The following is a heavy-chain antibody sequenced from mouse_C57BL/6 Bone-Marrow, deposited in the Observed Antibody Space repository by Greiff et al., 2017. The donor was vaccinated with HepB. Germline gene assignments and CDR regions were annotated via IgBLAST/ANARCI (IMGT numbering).Heavy chain of an antibody. V-gene: IGHV1-55*01. D-gene: IGHD2-2*01. CDR1: GYTFTSYW. CDR3: AMRWYYGYFCDAMDY. J-gene: IGHJ4*01. Sequence: QVQLKQPGAELVKPGASVKMSCKASGYTFTSYWITWVQQRPGQGLEWSGDIYPGSGSTNYNEKFKSMATLTVDTSSSTAYMQLSSLTSEDSAFYYCAMRWYYGYFCDAMDYWGQGTAVTVSA. CDR2: IYPGSGST.